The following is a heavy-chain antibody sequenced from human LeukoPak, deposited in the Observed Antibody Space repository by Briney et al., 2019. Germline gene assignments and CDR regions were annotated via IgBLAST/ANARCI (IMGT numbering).Heavy chain of an antibody. V-gene: IGHV4-39*01. J-gene: IGHJ4*02. CDR3: ARHGQGLRYFDWMSFDS. CDR2: ISDSGST. Sequence: SETLSLTCTVSGGSISRSIYFWGWIRQPPGKGLEWIGDISDSGSTYYSPSLKSRVTISVDTSRNQFSLNPNSVTATDTAVYYCARHGQGLRYFDWMSFDSWGQGAPVTVSS. D-gene: IGHD3-9*01. CDR1: GGSISRSIYF.